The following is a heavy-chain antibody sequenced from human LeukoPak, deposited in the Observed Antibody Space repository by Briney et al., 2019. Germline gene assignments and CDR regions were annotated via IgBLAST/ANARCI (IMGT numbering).Heavy chain of an antibody. CDR3: ARLGGYSYGLFDY. D-gene: IGHD5-18*01. V-gene: IGHV4-61*08. Sequence: PSETLSLTCTVSGGSISSGGYSWSWIRQHPGKGLEWIGYIYYSGSTNYNPSLKSRVTITVDTSKNQFSLKLSSVTAADTAVYYWARLGGYSYGLFDYWGQGPLVTVSS. CDR2: IYYSGST. J-gene: IGHJ4*02. CDR1: GGSISSGGYS.